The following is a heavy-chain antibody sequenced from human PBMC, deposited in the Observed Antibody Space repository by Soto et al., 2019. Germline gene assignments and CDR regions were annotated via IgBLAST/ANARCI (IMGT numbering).Heavy chain of an antibody. D-gene: IGHD3-22*01. CDR1: GGTFSSYA. CDR3: ARGLTYYYYSSGYPQGNWFDP. V-gene: IGHV1-69*13. J-gene: IGHJ5*02. Sequence: SVKVSCKASGGTFSSYAISWVRQAPGQGLEWMGGIIPIFGTANYAQKFQGRVTITADESTSTAYMEPSSLRSEDTAVYYCARGLTYYYYSSGYPQGNWFDPWGQGTLVTVSS. CDR2: IIPIFGTA.